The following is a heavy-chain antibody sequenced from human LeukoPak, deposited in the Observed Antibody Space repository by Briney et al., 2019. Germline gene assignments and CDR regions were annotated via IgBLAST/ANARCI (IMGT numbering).Heavy chain of an antibody. D-gene: IGHD3-9*01. J-gene: IGHJ4*02. CDR2: IYTSGST. CDR3: VRANYDILTGYPLPIFDY. CDR1: GGSISSYY. V-gene: IGHV4-4*07. Sequence: SETLSLTCTVSGGSISSYYWSWIRQPAGKGLEWIGRIYTSGSTNYNPSLKSRVTMSVDTSKNQFSLKLSSVTAADTAVYYCVRANYDILTGYPLPIFDYWGQGTLVTVSS.